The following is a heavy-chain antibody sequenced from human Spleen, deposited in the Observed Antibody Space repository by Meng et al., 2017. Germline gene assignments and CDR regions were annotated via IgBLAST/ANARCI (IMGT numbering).Heavy chain of an antibody. D-gene: IGHD5-18*01. CDR3: ARGYSYGLTWFDY. CDR1: GFRFTSYW. V-gene: IGHV3-7*01. CDR2: IKQDGSEK. Sequence: GESLKISCVASGFRFTSYWMSWVRQAPGKGLEWLANIKQDGSEKHYVDSVRGRFTISRDNAKNSLYLQMNSLRGEDTAVYYCARGYSYGLTWFDYWGQGTLVTVSS. J-gene: IGHJ4*02.